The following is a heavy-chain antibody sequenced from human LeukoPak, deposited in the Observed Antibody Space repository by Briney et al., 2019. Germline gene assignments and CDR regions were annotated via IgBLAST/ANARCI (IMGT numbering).Heavy chain of an antibody. Sequence: GGSLSLSCAASGFTFTNYAMNWVRQAAGQGLEWGSGISGGGGSTYYADSVKGRFTISRDNSKNTLYLQMNSLRAEDTAVYYCAKEWRWDDILIFYYGMDVWGQGTTVTVSS. J-gene: IGHJ6*02. D-gene: IGHD3-9*01. CDR3: AKEWRWDDILIFYYGMDV. V-gene: IGHV3-23*01. CDR1: GFTFTNYA. CDR2: ISGGGGST.